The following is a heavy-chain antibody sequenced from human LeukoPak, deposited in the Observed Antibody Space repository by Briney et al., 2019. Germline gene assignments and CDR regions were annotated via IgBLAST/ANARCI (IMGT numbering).Heavy chain of an antibody. Sequence: GGSLRLSCSASGFTFSSYAMHWVRQAPGKGLKYVSAINSDGGSTYFADSVKGRFTISRDNSKNTLYLQMSSLRADDTAVYYCVKVDNYGGGAFDIWAEGQWSLSLQ. CDR2: INSDGGST. J-gene: IGHJ3*02. V-gene: IGHV3-64D*06. CDR3: VKVDNYGGGAFDI. D-gene: IGHD2-2*03. CDR1: GFTFSSYA.